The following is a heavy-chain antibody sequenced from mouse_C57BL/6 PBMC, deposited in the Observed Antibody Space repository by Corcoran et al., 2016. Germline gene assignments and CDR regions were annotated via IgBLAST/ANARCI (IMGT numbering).Heavy chain of an antibody. Sequence: QVQLQQSGAELVKPGASVKISCKASGYAFSSYWMNWVKQRPGKGLEWIGQIYPGDGDTNYNGKFKGKATLTADKSSSTAYMQLSSLTSEDSAVYFCARSAYYYGGDWYFDVWGTGTTVTVSS. CDR1: GYAFSSYW. V-gene: IGHV1-80*01. CDR3: ARSAYYYGGDWYFDV. CDR2: IYPGDGDT. J-gene: IGHJ1*03. D-gene: IGHD1-1*01.